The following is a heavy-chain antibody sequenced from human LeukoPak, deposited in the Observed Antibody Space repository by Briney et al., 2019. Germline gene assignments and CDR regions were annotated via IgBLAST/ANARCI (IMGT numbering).Heavy chain of an antibody. D-gene: IGHD3-10*01. V-gene: IGHV4-4*02. CDR2: IYHSGSP. Sequence: PSETLSLTCAVSGDSIASIDWWSWVRQAPGEGLEWIGDIYHSGSPNYNPSLQGRVTMSVDKSKTQFSLTLTSVTAADTAVYYCARSHSMARGVIDFYGLDVWGHGTTVIVSS. CDR1: GDSIASIDW. CDR3: ARSHSMARGVIDFYGLDV. J-gene: IGHJ6*02.